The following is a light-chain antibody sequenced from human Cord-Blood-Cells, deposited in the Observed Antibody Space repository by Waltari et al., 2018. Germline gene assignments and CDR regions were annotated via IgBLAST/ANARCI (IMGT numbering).Light chain of an antibody. J-gene: IGLJ3*02. Sequence: QSALTQPASVSGSPGQSITISCTGTSSDVGGYNYVSWYQQHPGKAPKLMIYDVSKRPSVVSTRFSGSKCGNTASLTISGLQAEDEADYYCSSYTSSSTWVFGGGTKLTVL. CDR3: SSYTSSSTWV. CDR1: SSDVGGYNY. V-gene: IGLV2-14*01. CDR2: DVS.